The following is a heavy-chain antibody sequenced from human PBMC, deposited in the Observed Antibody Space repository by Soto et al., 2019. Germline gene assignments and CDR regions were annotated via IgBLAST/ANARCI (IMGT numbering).Heavy chain of an antibody. V-gene: IGHV4-59*01. CDR2: IYYSGST. J-gene: IGHJ4*02. CDR3: ESLYGSGRYNPQE. CDR1: GGSISSYY. Sequence: SETLSLTCTVSGGSISSYYWSWIRQPPGKGLEWIGYIYYSGSTNYNPSLKSRVTISVDTSKNQFSLKLSSVTAADTAVYYCESLYGSGRYNPQEWGQRTLVTVSS. D-gene: IGHD3-10*01.